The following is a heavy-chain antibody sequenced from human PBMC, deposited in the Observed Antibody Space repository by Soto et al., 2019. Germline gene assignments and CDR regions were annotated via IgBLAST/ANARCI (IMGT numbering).Heavy chain of an antibody. V-gene: IGHV3-23*01. CDR2: ISGSDDST. CDR3: SKNRLIAPTIGY. J-gene: IGHJ4*02. D-gene: IGHD2-15*01. Sequence: EVQLLESGGGLVQPGGSLRLSCTASGFTFSNYAMNWVRLAPGKGLEWVSAISGSDDSTYYADSVKGRFTISRDNSKNTLYLQMISLRAEDTALYYCSKNRLIAPTIGYWGQGTLVTVSS. CDR1: GFTFSNYA.